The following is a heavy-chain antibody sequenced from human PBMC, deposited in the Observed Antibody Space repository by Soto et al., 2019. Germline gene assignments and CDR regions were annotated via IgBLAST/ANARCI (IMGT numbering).Heavy chain of an antibody. CDR2: ISYDGSNK. J-gene: IGHJ6*02. V-gene: IGHV3-30-3*01. CDR1: RFTFSSYA. CDR3: ARGRFLEWLLFNYYYYGMAV. Sequence: QVQLVESGGGVVQPGRSLRLSCAASRFTFSSYAMHWVRQAPGKGLEWVAVISYDGSNKYYADSVKGRFTISRDNSKNTLYLLMNSLRAEDTAVYYCARGRFLEWLLFNYYYYGMAVWGQGTTVTVSS. D-gene: IGHD3-3*01.